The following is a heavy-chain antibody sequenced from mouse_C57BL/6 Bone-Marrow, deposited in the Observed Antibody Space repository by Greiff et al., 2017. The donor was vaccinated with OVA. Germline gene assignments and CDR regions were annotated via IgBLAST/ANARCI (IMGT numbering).Heavy chain of an antibody. CDR2: IDPSDSYT. CDR1: GYTFTSYW. D-gene: IGHD2-3*01. V-gene: IGHV1-50*01. J-gene: IGHJ2*01. Sequence: QVQLQQPGAELVKPGASVKLSCKASGYTFTSYWMQWVKQRPGQGLEWIGEIDPSDSYTNYNQKFKGKATLTVETSSSTAYMQLSSLTSEDSAVYFCARGLLDYWGQGTTLTVSS. CDR3: ARGLLDY.